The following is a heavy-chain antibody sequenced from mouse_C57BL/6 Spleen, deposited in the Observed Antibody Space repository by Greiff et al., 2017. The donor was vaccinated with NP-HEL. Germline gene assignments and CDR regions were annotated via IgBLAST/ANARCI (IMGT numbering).Heavy chain of an antibody. CDR1: GYTFTDYE. Sequence: QVQLKESGAELVRPGASVTLSCKASGYTFTDYEMHWVKQTPVHGLEWIGAIDPETGGTAYNQKFKGKAILTADKSSSTAYMELRSLTSEDSAVYYCTRGDGSEAMDYWGQGTSVTVSS. J-gene: IGHJ4*01. V-gene: IGHV1-15*01. CDR3: TRGDGSEAMDY. CDR2: IDPETGGT. D-gene: IGHD1-1*01.